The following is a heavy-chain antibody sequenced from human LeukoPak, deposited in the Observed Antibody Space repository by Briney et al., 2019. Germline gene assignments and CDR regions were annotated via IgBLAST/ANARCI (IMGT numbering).Heavy chain of an antibody. D-gene: IGHD5-12*01. CDR2: SSSSDDGK. Sequence: GGSLRLSCTASGLSLNNYAMSWVRQVPGKGLEWVSASSSSDDGKWYAESVRGRFTISRDTSKNTVYLQMNSLRAGDTAVYYCARVRKYSGYYSWYFDLWGRGTLVTVSS. J-gene: IGHJ2*01. CDR3: ARVRKYSGYYSWYFDL. CDR1: GLSLNNYA. V-gene: IGHV3-23*01.